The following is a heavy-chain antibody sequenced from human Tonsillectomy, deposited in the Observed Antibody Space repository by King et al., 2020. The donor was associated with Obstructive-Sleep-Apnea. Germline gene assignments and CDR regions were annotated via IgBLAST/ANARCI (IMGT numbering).Heavy chain of an antibody. CDR1: GYTFTSYA. CDR3: AREFVGDYYDSSGYSS. CDR2: INAGNGNT. V-gene: IGHV1-3*01. J-gene: IGHJ5*02. D-gene: IGHD3-22*01. Sequence: QLVQSGAEVKKPGASVKVSCKASGYTFTSYAMHWVRQAPGQRLEWMGWINAGNGNTKYSQKFQGRVTITRDTSARTAYMELSSLRSEDTAVYYCAREFVGDYYDSSGYSSWGQGTLVTVSS.